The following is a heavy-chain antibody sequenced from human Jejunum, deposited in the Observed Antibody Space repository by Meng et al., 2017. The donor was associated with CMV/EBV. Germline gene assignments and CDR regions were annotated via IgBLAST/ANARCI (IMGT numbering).Heavy chain of an antibody. Sequence: CTASGFAFNTVVMSWVRQAPGKGLEWVSGISGGGGTTYFADSVKGRFTISKDNSKNTLYLQMNSLRVEDTAVYYCAKGLAAARFDAWGQGTLVTVSS. J-gene: IGHJ5*02. CDR3: AKGLAAARFDA. CDR1: GFAFNTVV. CDR2: ISGGGGTT. V-gene: IGHV3-23*01. D-gene: IGHD6-13*01.